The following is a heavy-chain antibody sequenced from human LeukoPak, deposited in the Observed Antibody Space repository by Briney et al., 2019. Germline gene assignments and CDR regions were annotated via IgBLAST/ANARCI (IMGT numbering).Heavy chain of an antibody. V-gene: IGHV4-4*02. CDR3: ARHYFDSSGHYWYFDL. J-gene: IGHJ2*01. CDR1: GGSISSSNW. Sequence: PSETLSLTCAVSGGSISSSNWWSWVRQPPGKGLEWIGEIYHSGSTNYNPSLQSRLTISVDSSKTQFSLRLSSVTAADTAVYYCARHYFDSSGHYWYFDLWGRGTLVTVSS. CDR2: IYHSGST. D-gene: IGHD3-22*01.